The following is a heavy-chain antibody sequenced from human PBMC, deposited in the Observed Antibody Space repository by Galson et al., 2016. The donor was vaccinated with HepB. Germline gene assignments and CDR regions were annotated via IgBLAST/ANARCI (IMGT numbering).Heavy chain of an antibody. Sequence: SVKVSCKASGGTFSTDAISWVRQAPGLGLEWMAGIIPIFNTSNYAQKFQGRLTITADESTSTAYMELRSLRSEDTAVYYCARDKAHYCSGDSCYFDFWGQGTLVTVSS. CDR2: IIPIFNTS. CDR3: ARDKAHYCSGDSCYFDF. V-gene: IGHV1-69*13. CDR1: GGTFSTDA. D-gene: IGHD2-15*01. J-gene: IGHJ4*02.